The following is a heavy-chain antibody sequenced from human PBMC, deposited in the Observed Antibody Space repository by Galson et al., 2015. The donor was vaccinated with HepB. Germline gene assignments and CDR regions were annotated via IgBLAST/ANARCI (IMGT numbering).Heavy chain of an antibody. D-gene: IGHD6-19*01. CDR3: TTEVTGGGSGWTVRYYYYYMDV. CDR1: GFTFSNAW. J-gene: IGHJ6*03. V-gene: IGHV3-15*07. CDR2: IKSKTDGGTT. Sequence: SLRLSCAASGFTFSNAWMNWVRQAPGKGLEWVGRIKSKTDGGTTDYAAPVKGRFTISRDDSKNTLYLQMNSLKTEDTAVYYCTTEVTGGGSGWTVRYYYYYMDVWGKGTTVTVS.